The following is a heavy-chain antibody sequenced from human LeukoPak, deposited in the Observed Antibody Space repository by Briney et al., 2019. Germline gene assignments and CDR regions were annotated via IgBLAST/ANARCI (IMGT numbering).Heavy chain of an antibody. J-gene: IGHJ4*02. CDR1: GYTFTSYD. CDR2: MNSNSGNT. CDR3: ARGETEGYDFWSGYYSVLDPFDY. D-gene: IGHD3-3*01. Sequence: SVKLSCNASGYTFTSYDINWVRQATGQGLEWMGWMNSNSGNTGYAQKFQGRVTMTRNTSISTAYMELSSLRSEDTAVYYCARGETEGYDFWSGYYSVLDPFDYWGQGTLVTVSS. V-gene: IGHV1-8*01.